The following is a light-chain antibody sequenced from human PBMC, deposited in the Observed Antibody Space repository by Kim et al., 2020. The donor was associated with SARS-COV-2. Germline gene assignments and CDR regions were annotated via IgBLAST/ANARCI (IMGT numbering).Light chain of an antibody. Sequence: SYELTQPPSVSVSPGQTASITCSGDKLGDKYACWYQQKPGQSPVLVIYPDSKRPSGIPERFSGSNSGNTATLTISGTQAMDEADYYCQAWDSSTLFGGGT. CDR2: PDS. CDR1: KLGDKY. J-gene: IGLJ2*01. V-gene: IGLV3-1*01. CDR3: QAWDSSTL.